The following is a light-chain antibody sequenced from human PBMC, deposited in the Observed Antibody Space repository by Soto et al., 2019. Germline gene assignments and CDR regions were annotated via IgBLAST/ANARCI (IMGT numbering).Light chain of an antibody. CDR2: DAS. J-gene: IGKJ5*01. CDR3: QQRSNWPPIT. V-gene: IGKV3-11*01. CDR1: QSVSSY. Sequence: EIVLTQSPATLSLSPGERATLSFRASQSVSSYLAWYQQKPGQAPRLLIYDASNRATGIPARFSGSGSGTDFTLTLSSLEPEDFAVYYCQQRSNWPPITFGQGTRLEI.